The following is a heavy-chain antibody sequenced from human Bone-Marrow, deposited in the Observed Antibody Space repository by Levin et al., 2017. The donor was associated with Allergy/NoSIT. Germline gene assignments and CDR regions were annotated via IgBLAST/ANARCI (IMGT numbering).Heavy chain of an antibody. J-gene: IGHJ5*02. CDR3: ARDRRTYSHDSRSSSNWFDP. V-gene: IGHV4-39*07. Sequence: SETLSLTCTVPRGSITSSSYFWGWIRQPPGKALEWIGSIYYSGSTYYNPSFRSRATISIDTSKNQFSLNVSSMTAADTALYYCARDRRTYSHDSRSSSNWFDPWGQGTLVTVSS. D-gene: IGHD3-22*01. CDR1: RGSITSSSYF. CDR2: IYYSGST.